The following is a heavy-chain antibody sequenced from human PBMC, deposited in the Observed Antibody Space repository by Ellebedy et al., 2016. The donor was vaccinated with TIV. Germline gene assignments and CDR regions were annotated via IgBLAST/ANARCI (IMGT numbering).Heavy chain of an antibody. CDR3: ARVGEVAATPCSY. V-gene: IGHV5-51*01. D-gene: IGHD2-15*01. CDR2: IFPGNSDT. Sequence: GESLKISCKDSAYTFTNYWIGWVRQMPGKGLEWMGVIFPGNSDTRYSPSFQGQVTISADKSISTAYLQWSSLKASDTAMYYCARVGEVAATPCSYWGQGTLVTVSS. CDR1: AYTFTNYW. J-gene: IGHJ4*02.